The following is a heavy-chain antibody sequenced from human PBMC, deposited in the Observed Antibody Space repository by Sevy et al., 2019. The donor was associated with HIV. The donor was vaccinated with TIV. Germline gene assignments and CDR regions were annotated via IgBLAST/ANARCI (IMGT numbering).Heavy chain of an antibody. V-gene: IGHV1-69*13. J-gene: IGHJ4*02. CDR2: IIPIFGTA. Sequence: ASVKVSCKASXGTFSSYAISWVRQAPGQGLEWMGGIIPIFGTANYAQKFQGRVTITADESTSTAYMELSSLRSEDTAVXYCAXXGXYGSGXXXYFXXXGQGTLVTVSS. D-gene: IGHD3-10*01. CDR1: XGTFSSYA. CDR3: AXXGXYGSGXXXYFXX.